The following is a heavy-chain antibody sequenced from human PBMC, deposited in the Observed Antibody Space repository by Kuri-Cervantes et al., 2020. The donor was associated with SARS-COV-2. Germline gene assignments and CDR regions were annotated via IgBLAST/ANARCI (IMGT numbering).Heavy chain of an antibody. CDR2: IDWDDDK. CDR1: GFSLSTSRMC. J-gene: IGHJ4*02. CDR3: AYTNYKANHLPGS. V-gene: IGHV2-70*12. Sequence: SGPTLVKPTHSRTLICTFSGFSLSTSRMCGSWIRQPPRKGLEWLARIDWDDDKYYSTYMKTRLTISKDNSKNQVVLTITNMDPVDTATYCRAYTNYKANHLPGSWGQGTLVTVSS. D-gene: IGHD3-10*01.